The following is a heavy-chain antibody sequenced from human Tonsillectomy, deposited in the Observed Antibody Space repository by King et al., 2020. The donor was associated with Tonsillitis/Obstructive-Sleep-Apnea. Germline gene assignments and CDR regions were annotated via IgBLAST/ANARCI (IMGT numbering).Heavy chain of an antibody. J-gene: IGHJ4*02. V-gene: IGHV2-5*02. D-gene: IGHD6-19*01. Sequence: TLKESGPTLVKPTQTLTLTCTFSGFSLSTSGVGVGWIRQPPGKALEWLALIYWDDDKRYSPSLKSRLTSTKDTSKNQVVLTMTNMDPVDTATYYCAHGHHLAVAGKNYFDYWGQGTLVTVSS. CDR3: AHGHHLAVAGKNYFDY. CDR2: IYWDDDK. CDR1: GFSLSTSGVG.